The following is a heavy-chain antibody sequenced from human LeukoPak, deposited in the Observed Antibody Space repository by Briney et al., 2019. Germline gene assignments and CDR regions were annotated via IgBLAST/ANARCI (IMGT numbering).Heavy chain of an antibody. J-gene: IGHJ4*02. CDR2: INHSGST. D-gene: IGHD2-2*01. V-gene: IGHV4-34*01. CDR1: GGSISGYY. CDR3: ARYRPLFDY. Sequence: SETLSLTCTVSGGSISGYYWSWIRQSPGKGLEWIGEINHSGSTNYNPSLKSRVTISVDTSKNQFSLKLSSVTAADTAVYYCARYRPLFDYWGQGTLVTVSS.